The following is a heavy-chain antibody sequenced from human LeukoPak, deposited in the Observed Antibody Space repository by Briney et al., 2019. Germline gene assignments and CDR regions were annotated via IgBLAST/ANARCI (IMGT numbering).Heavy chain of an antibody. CDR2: ISAYNGNT. D-gene: IGHD4-11*01. Sequence: ASVKVSCKASGYTFTSYVISWVRQAPGQRREWMGWISAYNGNTNYAQKLQGRVTMTTDTSTSTAYMELRSLRSDDTAVYYCARGSNDYRLHWFDPWGQGTLVTVSS. CDR1: GYTFTSYV. V-gene: IGHV1-18*01. J-gene: IGHJ5*02. CDR3: ARGSNDYRLHWFDP.